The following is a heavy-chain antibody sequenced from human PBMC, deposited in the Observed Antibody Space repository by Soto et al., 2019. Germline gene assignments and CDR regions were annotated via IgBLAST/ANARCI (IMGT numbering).Heavy chain of an antibody. CDR1: GYSFTSYW. V-gene: IGHV5-51*01. J-gene: IGHJ4*02. Sequence: PGESLKISCQGSGYSFTSYWIGWVRQMPGKGLEWMGIIYPGDSDTRYSPSFQGQVTISADKSISTAYLQWSSLKASDTAMYYCARQSTHDYSNYDYWGQGTLVTVSS. CDR2: IYPGDSDT. D-gene: IGHD4-4*01. CDR3: ARQSTHDYSNYDY.